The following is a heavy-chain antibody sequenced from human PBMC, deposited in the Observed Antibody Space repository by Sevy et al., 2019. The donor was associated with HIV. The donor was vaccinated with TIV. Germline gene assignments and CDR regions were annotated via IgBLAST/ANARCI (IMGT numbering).Heavy chain of an antibody. V-gene: IGHV3-7*03. CDR2: IKQDGSEK. J-gene: IGHJ4*02. Sequence: GGSLRLSCAASGFTFSSYWMSWVRQAPGKGLEWVANIKQDGSEKYYVDSVKGRFTISRDKAKNSLYLQMNSLRAEDTAVYYCARQEDNYYGSGSMDYWGQGTLVTVSS. CDR3: ARQEDNYYGSGSMDY. D-gene: IGHD3-10*01. CDR1: GFTFSSYW.